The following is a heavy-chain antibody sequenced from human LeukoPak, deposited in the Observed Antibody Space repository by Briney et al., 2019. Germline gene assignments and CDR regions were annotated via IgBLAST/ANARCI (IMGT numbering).Heavy chain of an antibody. CDR1: GFIFIDHY. Sequence: GGSLRLSCAVSGFIFIDHYMDWVRQAPGKGLEWVSAISGRDFSTYHADSLKGRFTISRDKSKNTLYLQMNSLRPEDTAVYYCANQRGGFWGQGTLVTVSS. CDR3: ANQRGGF. CDR2: ISGRDFST. V-gene: IGHV3-23*01. J-gene: IGHJ4*02. D-gene: IGHD3-10*01.